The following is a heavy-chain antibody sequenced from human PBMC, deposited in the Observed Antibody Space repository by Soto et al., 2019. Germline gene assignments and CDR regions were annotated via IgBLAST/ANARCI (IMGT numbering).Heavy chain of an antibody. V-gene: IGHV3-7*01. J-gene: IGHJ4*01. D-gene: IGHD3-10*01. Sequence: EVQLEESGGGLVQPGGSLRLSCAASGLTFGSYWMSWVRQAPGTGLAWLATIKWDASEKKYVDSVKGRFNMSRDNAKNSLYLQMDSLRAEYTAVYYCARDSGHGSSTSVNHDLDYWGHGARVTVSS. CDR3: ARDSGHGSSTSVNHDLDY. CDR1: GLTFGSYW. CDR2: IKWDASEK.